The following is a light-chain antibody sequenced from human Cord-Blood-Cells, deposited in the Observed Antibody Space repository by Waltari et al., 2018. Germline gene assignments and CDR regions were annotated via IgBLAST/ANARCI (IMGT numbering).Light chain of an antibody. V-gene: IGLV3-21*02. CDR2: YDS. CDR1: ALPKQY. Sequence: SYELTQPPSVSVSPGQTARITCSGAALPKQYAYWYQQKSGQAPVLVIYYDSDRPSGIPERFSGSNSGNTATLTISRVEAGDEADYYCQVWDSSSDHYVFGTGTKVTVL. J-gene: IGLJ1*01. CDR3: QVWDSSSDHYV.